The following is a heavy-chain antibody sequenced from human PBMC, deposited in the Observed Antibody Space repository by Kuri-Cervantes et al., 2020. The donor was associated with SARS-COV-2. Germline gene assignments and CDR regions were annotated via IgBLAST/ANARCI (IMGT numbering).Heavy chain of an antibody. CDR3: ARGTTVVKVDI. J-gene: IGHJ3*02. V-gene: IGHV3-64D*06. CDR1: GFTFSSYA. CDR2: ISSNGGST. Sequence: GESLKISCSASGFTFSSYAMHWVRQAPGKGLEYVSAISSNGGSTYYADSMKGRFTISRDNSKNTLYLQMSSLRAEDTAVYYCARGTTVVKVDIWGQGTMVTVSS. D-gene: IGHD4-23*01.